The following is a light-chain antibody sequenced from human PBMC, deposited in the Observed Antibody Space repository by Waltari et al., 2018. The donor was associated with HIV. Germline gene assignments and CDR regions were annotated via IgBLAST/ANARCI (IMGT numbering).Light chain of an antibody. J-gene: IGLJ2*01. Sequence: SSELTQDPSVSVALGQTVRITCQGDSLRRDYASWYQQKSGQDPVVVFFGRNNRPSGIPDRFSGSSSGNTASLTITGAQAEDEADYYCHSRDSSGYHVVFGGGTKVTVL. CDR3: HSRDSSGYHVV. CDR2: GRN. CDR1: SLRRDY. V-gene: IGLV3-19*01.